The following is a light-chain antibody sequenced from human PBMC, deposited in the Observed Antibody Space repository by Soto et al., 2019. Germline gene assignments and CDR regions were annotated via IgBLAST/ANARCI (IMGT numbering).Light chain of an antibody. CDR1: QSVSSN. Sequence: ESVMTQSPATLSVSTGERATLSCRASQSVSSNLAWYQQKPGQAPRLLIYGASTRATGIPARFSGSGSGTEFTLTISSLQSEDFAVYYCQQYNNWPPATFGQGTKVDI. CDR3: QQYNNWPPAT. V-gene: IGKV3-15*01. J-gene: IGKJ1*01. CDR2: GAS.